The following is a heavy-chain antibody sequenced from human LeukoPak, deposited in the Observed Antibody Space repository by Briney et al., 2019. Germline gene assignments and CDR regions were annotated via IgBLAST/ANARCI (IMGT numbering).Heavy chain of an antibody. CDR2: ISSDGSST. Sequence: GGSLRLSCAASGFTFSSYWMHWVRQVPGKGLVWVSRISSDGSSTSYADSVKGRFTISRDNTKNTLYLQMNSLRAEDTAVYYCASQSEPFDYWGQGTLVTVSS. D-gene: IGHD1-14*01. CDR3: ASQSEPFDY. CDR1: GFTFSSYW. J-gene: IGHJ4*02. V-gene: IGHV3-74*01.